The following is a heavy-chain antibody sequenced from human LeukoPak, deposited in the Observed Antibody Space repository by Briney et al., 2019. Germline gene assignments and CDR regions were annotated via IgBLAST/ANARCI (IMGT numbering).Heavy chain of an antibody. J-gene: IGHJ6*02. V-gene: IGHV3-23*01. CDR2: ISNTGDET. CDR3: ARRPSYSPTYFCFCGMDV. CDR1: GFTFSTYM. D-gene: IGHD2-15*01. Sequence: GGSLRLSCAASGFTFSTYMMTWVRQAPGKGLEWVSFISNTGDETYYADSVRGRFTSSRDNSKDILYLQMNSLRADDTAVYYCARRPSYSPTYFCFCGMDVWGQGTAVTVSS.